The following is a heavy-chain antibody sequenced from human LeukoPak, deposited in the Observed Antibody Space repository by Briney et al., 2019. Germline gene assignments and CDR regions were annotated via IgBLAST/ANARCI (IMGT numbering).Heavy chain of an antibody. D-gene: IGHD3-10*01. CDR1: GYTFTSYG. V-gene: IGHV1-18*01. Sequence: RASVKVSCKASGYTFTSYGISWVRQAPGQGLEWMGWISAYNGNTNYAQKLQGRVTMTTDTSTSTAYMELRSLRSDDTAVYYCARVSRPGYYYYYMDVWGKGTTVTISS. CDR2: ISAYNGNT. J-gene: IGHJ6*03. CDR3: ARVSRPGYYYYYMDV.